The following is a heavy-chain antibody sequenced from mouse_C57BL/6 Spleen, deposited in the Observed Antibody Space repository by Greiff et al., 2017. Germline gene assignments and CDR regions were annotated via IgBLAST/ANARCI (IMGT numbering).Heavy chain of an antibody. CDR1: GYTFTSYW. V-gene: IGHV1-52*01. D-gene: IGHD3-3*01. J-gene: IGHJ2*01. CDR2: IDPSDSET. Sequence: QVQLQQPGAELVRPGSSVKLSCKASGYTFTSYWMHWVKQRPIQGLEWIGNIDPSDSETHYNQKFKDKATLTVDKSSSTAYMQLSSLTSEDSAVXYCARGPRGRGYFDYWGQGTTLTVSS. CDR3: ARGPRGRGYFDY.